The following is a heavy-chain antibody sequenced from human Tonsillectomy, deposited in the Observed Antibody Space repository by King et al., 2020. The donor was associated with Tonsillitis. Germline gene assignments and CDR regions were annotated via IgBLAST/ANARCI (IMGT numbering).Heavy chain of an antibody. CDR2: ISVYNGNT. V-gene: IGHV1-18*01. J-gene: IGHJ5*02. Sequence: VQLVESGAEVKKPGASVKVSCKASGYIFTSYGISWVRQAPGQGLEWMGWISVYNGNTNYAQKLQGRGTMTTDTSTSTAYMELRSLRSDDPAVYYCARGQNEYRLLYGNWFDPWGQGTLVTVSS. D-gene: IGHD2-2*02. CDR3: ARGQNEYRLLYGNWFDP. CDR1: GYIFTSYG.